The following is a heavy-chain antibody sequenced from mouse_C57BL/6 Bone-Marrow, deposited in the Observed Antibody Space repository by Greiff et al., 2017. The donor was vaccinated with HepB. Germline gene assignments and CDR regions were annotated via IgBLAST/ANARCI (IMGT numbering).Heavy chain of an antibody. CDR1: GFSLTSYA. CDR2: IWTGGGT. V-gene: IGHV2-9-1*01. J-gene: IGHJ4*01. D-gene: IGHD1-1*01. Sequence: QVQLKESGPGLVAPSQRLSITCTVSGFSLTSYAISWVRQPPGKGLEWLGVIWTGGGTNYNSALKSRLSISKDNSKSQVFLKMNSLQTDDTARYYCARNRGGSSLYYAMDFWGQGTSVTVSS. CDR3: ARNRGGSSLYYAMDF.